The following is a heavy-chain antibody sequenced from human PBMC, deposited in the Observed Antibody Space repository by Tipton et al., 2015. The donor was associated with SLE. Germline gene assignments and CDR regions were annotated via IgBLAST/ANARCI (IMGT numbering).Heavy chain of an antibody. Sequence: SLRLSCAAAGFTFSSYWMSWVRQAPGKGLEWVANIKQDGSEKYYVDSVKGRFTISRDNAKNSLYLQMNSLRAEDTAVYYCARESPNGDFWSGYYTGYFDYWGQGTLVTVSS. CDR1: GFTFSSYW. CDR3: ARESPNGDFWSGYYTGYFDY. V-gene: IGHV3-7*01. J-gene: IGHJ4*02. D-gene: IGHD3-3*01. CDR2: IKQDGSEK.